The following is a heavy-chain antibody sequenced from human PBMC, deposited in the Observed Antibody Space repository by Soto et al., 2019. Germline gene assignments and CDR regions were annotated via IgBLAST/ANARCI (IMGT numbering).Heavy chain of an antibody. V-gene: IGHV4-34*01. CDR1: GGSFSGYY. Sequence: SETLSLTCAVYGGSFSGYYWSWIRQPPGKGLEWIGEINHSGSTNYNPSLKSRVTISVDTSKNQFSLKLSSVTAADTAVYYCARATGDYRFIDYWGQGTLVTVSS. CDR3: ARATGDYRFIDY. CDR2: INHSGST. J-gene: IGHJ4*02. D-gene: IGHD4-17*01.